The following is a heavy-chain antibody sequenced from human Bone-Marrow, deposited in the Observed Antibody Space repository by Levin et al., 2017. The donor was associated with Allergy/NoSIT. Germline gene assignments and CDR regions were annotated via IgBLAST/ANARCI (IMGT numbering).Heavy chain of an antibody. CDR1: GFTFDDYA. J-gene: IGHJ6*02. V-gene: IGHV3-9*01. D-gene: IGHD1-26*01. CDR2: ISWNSGSI. CDR3: AKAGDSDYYYGMDV. Sequence: GGSLRLSCAASGFTFDDYAMHWVRQAPGKGLEWVSGISWNSGSIGYADSVKGRFTISRDNAKNSLYLQMNSLRAEDTALYYCAKAGDSDYYYGMDVWGQGTTVTVSS.